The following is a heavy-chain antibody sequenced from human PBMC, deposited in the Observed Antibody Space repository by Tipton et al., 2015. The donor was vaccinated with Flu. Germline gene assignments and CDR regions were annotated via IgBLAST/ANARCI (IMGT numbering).Heavy chain of an antibody. CDR3: ARVDYYDKGRSMDV. Sequence: LSLTCAVYGGSFSGYYCSWIRQPPGKGLVWVSRINTDGSTTNYADSVKGRFTISRDNAKNTLYLQMSSLRAEDTAVYYCARVDYYDKGRSMDVWGQGTTVTVSS. CDR1: GGSFSGYY. J-gene: IGHJ6*02. D-gene: IGHD3-22*01. CDR2: INTDGSTT. V-gene: IGHV3-74*01.